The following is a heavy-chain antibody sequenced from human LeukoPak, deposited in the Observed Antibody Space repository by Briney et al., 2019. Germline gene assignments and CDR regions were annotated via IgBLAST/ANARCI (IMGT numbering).Heavy chain of an antibody. CDR3: ASYDSSLGYLDY. V-gene: IGHV4-4*02. Sequence: SETLSLTCAVSGGSISSSNWWSWVRQPPGKGLEWIGEIYHSGSTNYNPSLKSRVTISVDKSKNQFSLKLSSVTAADTAVYYCASYDSSLGYLDYWGQGTLVTVSS. J-gene: IGHJ4*02. CDR2: IYHSGST. D-gene: IGHD3-22*01. CDR1: GGSISSSNW.